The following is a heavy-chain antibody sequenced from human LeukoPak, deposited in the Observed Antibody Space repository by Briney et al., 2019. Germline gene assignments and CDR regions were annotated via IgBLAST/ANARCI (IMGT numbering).Heavy chain of an antibody. D-gene: IGHD1-26*01. V-gene: IGHV3-23*01. CDR1: GFTFSSYA. CDR2: IRDSGSST. J-gene: IGHJ4*02. Sequence: PGESLRLSCAASGFTFSSYAMSWVRQAPGKGLEWVSAIRDSGSSTHYADSVKGRFTTSRDSSKNTLFLQMNSLRAEDTAIYYCAKYGPQDSGSSHFDYWGQGALVTVSS. CDR3: AKYGPQDSGSSHFDY.